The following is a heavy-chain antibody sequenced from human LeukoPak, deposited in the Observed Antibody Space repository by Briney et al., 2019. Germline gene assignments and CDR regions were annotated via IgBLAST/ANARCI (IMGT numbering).Heavy chain of an antibody. V-gene: IGHV4-38-2*02. D-gene: IGHD6-25*01. J-gene: IGHJ4*02. CDR3: ARVRGRQDINFDY. Sequence: PSETLSLTCTVSGYSISSGYYWGWIRPPPGKGLEWIGSIYHSGSTYYNPSLKSRVTISVDTSKNQFSLKLSSVTAADTAVYYCARVRGRQDINFDYWGQGTLVTGSS. CDR1: GYSISSGYY. CDR2: IYHSGST.